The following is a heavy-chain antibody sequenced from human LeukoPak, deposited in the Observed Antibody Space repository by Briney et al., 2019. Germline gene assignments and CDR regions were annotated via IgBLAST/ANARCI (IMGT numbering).Heavy chain of an antibody. V-gene: IGHV1-18*01. J-gene: IGHJ6*03. CDR1: GYTFTSYG. CDR3: ATLHYYYYMDV. Sequence: GASVKLSFKASGYTFTSYGISWVRQAPGQGLEWMGWISAYNGNTNYAQKLQGRVTMTTDTSTSTAYMELRSLRSDDTAVYYCATLHYYYYMDVWGKETTVTVSS. CDR2: ISAYNGNT.